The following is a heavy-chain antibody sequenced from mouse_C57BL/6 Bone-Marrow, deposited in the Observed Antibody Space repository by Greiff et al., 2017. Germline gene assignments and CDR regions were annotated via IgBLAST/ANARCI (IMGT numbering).Heavy chain of an antibody. CDR2: IDPSDSYT. CDR3: ASSSDGYYSYYFDY. V-gene: IGHV1-50*01. CDR1: GYTFTSYW. Sequence: QVQLQQPGAELVKPGASVKLSCKASGYTFTSYWMQWVKQRPGQGLEWIGEIDPSDSYTNYNQKFKGKATLTVDTSSSTAYMQLSNLTSEDSAVYYCASSSDGYYSYYFDYWGQGTTLTVSS. D-gene: IGHD2-3*01. J-gene: IGHJ2*01.